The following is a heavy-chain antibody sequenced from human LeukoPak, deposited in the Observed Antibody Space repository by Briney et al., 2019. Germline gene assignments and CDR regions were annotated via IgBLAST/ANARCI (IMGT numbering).Heavy chain of an antibody. D-gene: IGHD2-8*02. V-gene: IGHV3-23*01. CDR3: ATYRQVLLPFES. J-gene: IGHJ4*02. CDR2: IFPSGGEI. Sequence: GGSLRLSCAASGFTFSTFAMIWVRQPPGKGLEWVSSIFPSGGEIHYADSVRGRFTISRDNSQSTLSLQMNSLRAEDTAIYYCATYRQVLLPFESWGQGTLVTVSS. CDR1: GFTFSTFA.